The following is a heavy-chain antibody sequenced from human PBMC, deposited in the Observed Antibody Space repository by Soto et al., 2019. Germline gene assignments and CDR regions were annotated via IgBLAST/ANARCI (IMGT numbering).Heavy chain of an antibody. V-gene: IGHV5-51*01. Sequence: EVQLVQSGAEVKEPGQSLKISCEGSGYIFSTYWIAWVRQMPGKGLEWMGIIYPGDSDTKYSPSFQGQVTISVDKSINTAYLQWSSLKASDTALYYCARLGRDDIVGVPAAIGPRGLDVWGQGTTVTVSS. CDR2: IYPGDSDT. CDR3: ARLGRDDIVGVPAAIGPRGLDV. J-gene: IGHJ6*02. CDR1: GYIFSTYW. D-gene: IGHD2-2*01.